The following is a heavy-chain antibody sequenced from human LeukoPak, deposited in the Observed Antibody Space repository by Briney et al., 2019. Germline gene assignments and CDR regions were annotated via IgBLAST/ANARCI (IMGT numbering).Heavy chain of an antibody. V-gene: IGHV4-59*08. J-gene: IGHJ4*02. CDR1: GGSLTNYY. CDR2: IYYNGSS. CDR3: ARVSSTGGLAY. Sequence: SETLSLTCTVSGGSLTNYYWIWIRQPPGKGLEWIGYIYYNGSSNSNPSLKSRVGLSIDTSKNQFSLKVNSMTPRDAAVYYCARVSSTGGLAYWGQGTLVTVSS. D-gene: IGHD1-1*01.